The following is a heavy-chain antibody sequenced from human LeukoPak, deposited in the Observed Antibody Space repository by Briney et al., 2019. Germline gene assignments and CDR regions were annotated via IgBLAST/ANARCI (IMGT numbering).Heavy chain of an antibody. Sequence: PGGSLRLSCAASGFTFSSYSMNWVRQAPGKGLEWVSSISSSSSYIYYADSVKGRFTISRDNAKNSLYLQMNSLRAEDTAVYYCARTHFVVVPAAMGAFDIWGQGTMVTVSS. CDR3: ARTHFVVVPAAMGAFDI. J-gene: IGHJ3*02. CDR2: ISSSSSYI. V-gene: IGHV3-21*01. D-gene: IGHD2-2*01. CDR1: GFTFSSYS.